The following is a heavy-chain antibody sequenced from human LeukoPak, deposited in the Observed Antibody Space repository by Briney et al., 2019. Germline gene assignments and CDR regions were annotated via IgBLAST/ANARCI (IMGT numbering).Heavy chain of an antibody. Sequence: GASVKVSCKASGGTFSSYAISWVRQAPGQGLEWMGGIIPIFGTANYAQKFQGRVTITTDESTSTANMDLSSLRSEDTAVYYCARGTPMSRSGWLLDDDYWGQGTLVTVSS. CDR3: ARGTPMSRSGWLLDDDY. CDR1: GGTFSSYA. J-gene: IGHJ4*02. D-gene: IGHD6-19*01. V-gene: IGHV1-69*05. CDR2: IIPIFGTA.